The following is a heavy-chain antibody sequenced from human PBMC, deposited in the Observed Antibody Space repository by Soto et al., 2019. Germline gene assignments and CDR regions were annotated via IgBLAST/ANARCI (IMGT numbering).Heavy chain of an antibody. J-gene: IGHJ4*02. V-gene: IGHV1-69*13. CDR2: IIPIFGTA. CDR1: GGTFSSYA. D-gene: IGHD5-18*01. Sequence: SVKVSCKXSGGTFSSYAISWVRQAPGQGLEWMGGIIPIFGTANYAQKFQGRVTITADESTSTAYMELSSLRSEDTAVYYCARQGSYGPSYFDYWGQGTLVTVSS. CDR3: ARQGSYGPSYFDY.